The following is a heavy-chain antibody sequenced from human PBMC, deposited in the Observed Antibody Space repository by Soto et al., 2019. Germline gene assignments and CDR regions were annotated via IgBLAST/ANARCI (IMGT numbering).Heavy chain of an antibody. CDR2: IWYDGSNK. J-gene: IGHJ4*02. Sequence: GGSLRLSCAASGFTFSSYGMHWVRQAPGKGLEWVAVIWYDGSNKYYADSVKGRFTISRDNSKNTLYLQMNSLRAEDTAVYYCARARNRIQLWFGYWGQGTLVTVSS. D-gene: IGHD5-18*01. CDR3: ARARNRIQLWFGY. V-gene: IGHV3-33*01. CDR1: GFTFSSYG.